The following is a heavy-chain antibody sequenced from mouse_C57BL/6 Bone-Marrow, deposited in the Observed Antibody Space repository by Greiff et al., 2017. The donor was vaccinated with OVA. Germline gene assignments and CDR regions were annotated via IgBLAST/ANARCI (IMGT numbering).Heavy chain of an antibody. V-gene: IGHV6-6*01. D-gene: IGHD2-4*01. CDR1: GFTFSDAW. CDR3: TRGNYDYDGTWFAY. Sequence: EVMLVESGGGLVQPGGSMKLSCAASGFTFSDAWMDWVRQSPEKGLEWVAEIRNKANNHATYYAESVKGRFTISRDDSKSSVYLQMNSLIAEDTGIYYCTRGNYDYDGTWFAYWGQGTLVTVSA. J-gene: IGHJ3*01. CDR2: IRNKANNHAT.